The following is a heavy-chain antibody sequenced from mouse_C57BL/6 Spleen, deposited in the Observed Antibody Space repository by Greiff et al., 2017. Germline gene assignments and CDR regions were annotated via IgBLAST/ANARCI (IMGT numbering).Heavy chain of an antibody. CDR3: ARGDYYDRRYFEV. J-gene: IGHJ1*03. CDR2: ISSGSSTI. Sequence: EVNLVESGGGLVKPGGSLKLSCAASGFTFSDYGMHWVRQAPEKGLEWVAYISSGSSTIYYADTVKGRFTISRDKAKNTLFLQRTSLRSEDTAMYYGARGDYYDRRYFEVWGTGTTVTVST. D-gene: IGHD1-1*01. CDR1: GFTFSDYG. V-gene: IGHV5-17*01.